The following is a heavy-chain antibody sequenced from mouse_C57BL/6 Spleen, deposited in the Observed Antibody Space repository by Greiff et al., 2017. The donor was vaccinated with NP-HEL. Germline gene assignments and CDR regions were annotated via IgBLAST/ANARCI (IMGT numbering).Heavy chain of an antibody. Sequence: QVQLQQSGAELVRPGTSVKVSCKASGYAFTNYLIEWVKQRPGQGLEWIGVINPGSGGTNYKEKFKGKATLTADKSSSTAYMQLSSLTSEDSAVYFCARSMDSIDYWGQGTTLTVSS. D-gene: IGHD2-3*01. CDR1: GYAFTNYL. J-gene: IGHJ2*01. CDR3: ARSMDSIDY. V-gene: IGHV1-54*01. CDR2: INPGSGGT.